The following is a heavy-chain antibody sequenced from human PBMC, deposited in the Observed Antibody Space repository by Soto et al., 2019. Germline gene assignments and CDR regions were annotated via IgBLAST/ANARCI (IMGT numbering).Heavy chain of an antibody. J-gene: IGHJ6*02. CDR3: ARDPMGATGYYYYGMDV. CDR2: IYTSGST. Sequence: SGTLSLSCTVPGGSICIYYWSWIRQPAGKGLEWIGRIYTSGSTNYNPSLKSRVTMSVDTSKNQFSLKLSSVTAADTAVYYCARDPMGATGYYYYGMDVWGQGTTVTV. CDR1: GGSICIYY. D-gene: IGHD1-26*01. V-gene: IGHV4-4*07.